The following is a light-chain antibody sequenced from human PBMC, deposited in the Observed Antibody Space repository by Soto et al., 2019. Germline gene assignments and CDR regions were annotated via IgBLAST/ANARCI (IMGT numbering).Light chain of an antibody. CDR3: CSYAGRSTLV. J-gene: IGLJ3*02. CDR2: EGS. V-gene: IGLV2-23*01. Sequence: QSALTQPASVSGSPGQSITISCTGTSSDFGSYEFVSWYHHHPDKAPKLLIYEGSKRPSGVSDRFSGSKSGNTASLTISGLQAEDEADYYCCSYAGRSTLVFGGGTQLTVL. CDR1: SSDFGSYEF.